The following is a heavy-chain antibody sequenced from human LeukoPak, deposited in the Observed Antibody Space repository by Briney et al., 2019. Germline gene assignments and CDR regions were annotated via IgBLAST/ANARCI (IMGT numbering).Heavy chain of an antibody. V-gene: IGHV4-34*01. J-gene: IGHJ4*02. CDR1: GGSFSGYY. Sequence: SETLSLTCAVYGGSFSGYYWSWVRQPPGKGLEWIGEINHSGSTNYNPSLKSRVTISVDTSKNQFSLKLSSVTAADTAVYYCARGDPTMVRGVKIDYWGQGTLVTVSS. D-gene: IGHD3-10*01. CDR2: INHSGST. CDR3: ARGDPTMVRGVKIDY.